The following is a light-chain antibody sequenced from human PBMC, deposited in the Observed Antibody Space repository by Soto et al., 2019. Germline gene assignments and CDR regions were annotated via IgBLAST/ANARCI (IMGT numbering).Light chain of an antibody. V-gene: IGLV2-14*01. CDR3: FSYTSSSILV. Sequence: QSALTQPASVSGSPGQSISISCTGTSSDVGGYNYVSWYQQHPGKAPKLMISEVSNRPSGVSNRFSGSKSGNTASLTISGLQAEDEADYYCFSYTSSSILVFGGGTKVTVL. CDR1: SSDVGGYNY. J-gene: IGLJ2*01. CDR2: EVS.